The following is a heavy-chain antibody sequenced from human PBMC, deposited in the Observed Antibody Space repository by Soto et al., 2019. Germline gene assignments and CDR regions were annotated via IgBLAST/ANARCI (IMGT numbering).Heavy chain of an antibody. CDR2: IYHRGST. CDR1: GDSISSSNW. D-gene: IGHD6-13*01. J-gene: IGHJ4*02. CDR3: TRVAVAGASAAAGASDY. Sequence: SETLSLTCAVSGDSISSSNWWSWVRQAPGKGLEWIGEIYHRGSTNYNPSLKSRVTISVDKSKNQFSLKLTSVTAADTAVYFCTRVAVAGASAAAGASDYWGQGTLVTVSS. V-gene: IGHV4-4*02.